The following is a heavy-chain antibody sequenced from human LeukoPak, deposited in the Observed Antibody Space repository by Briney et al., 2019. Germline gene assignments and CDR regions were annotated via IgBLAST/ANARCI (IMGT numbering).Heavy chain of an antibody. CDR1: GFTFSSYA. CDR3: AKDTNYYDSSGVPDAFDI. J-gene: IGHJ3*02. D-gene: IGHD3-22*01. Sequence: GGSLRISCAASGFTFSSYAMIWVRQAPGKGLEWVSAISGSGGSTYYADSVKGRFTISRDNSKNTLYLQMNSLRAEDTAVYYCAKDTNYYDSSGVPDAFDIWGQGTMVTVSS. V-gene: IGHV3-23*01. CDR2: ISGSGGST.